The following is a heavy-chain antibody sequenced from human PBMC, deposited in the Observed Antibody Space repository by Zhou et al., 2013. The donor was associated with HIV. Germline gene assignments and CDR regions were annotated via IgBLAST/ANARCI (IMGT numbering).Heavy chain of an antibody. Sequence: LVQSGPEVKKPGASVRISCKGFGYNFGSSGISWVRQAPGRGLEWVGWISSFRGYTNYAQKFRGRVTVTTDTSTSTAYMELRSLRSDDTAVYFCARDRLLQGYSSSWFIDYWGQGTLVTVSS. J-gene: IGHJ4*02. CDR2: ISSFRGYT. CDR3: ARDRLLQGYSSSWFIDY. V-gene: IGHV1-18*01. D-gene: IGHD2-2*01. CDR1: GYNFGSSG.